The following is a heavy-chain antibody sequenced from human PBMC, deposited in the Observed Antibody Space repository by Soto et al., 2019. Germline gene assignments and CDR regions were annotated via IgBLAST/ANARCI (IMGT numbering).Heavy chain of an antibody. CDR2: IFSNDEK. CDR3: EQIGYSSGRYQP. CDR1: GFSLSNARMG. V-gene: IGHV2-26*01. J-gene: IGHJ5*02. D-gene: IGHD6-19*01. Sequence: QVTLKESGPVLVKPTETLTLTCTVSGFSLSNARMGVSWIRQPPGKALEWLAHIFSNDEKPYSTSLKSRLTTTKAIYKSQVGHTTTNRGPRSTATYECEQIGYSSGRYQPWGQGTLVTVSS.